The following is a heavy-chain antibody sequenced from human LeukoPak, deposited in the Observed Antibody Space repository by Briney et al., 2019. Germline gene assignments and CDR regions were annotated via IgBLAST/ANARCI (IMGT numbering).Heavy chain of an antibody. J-gene: IGHJ4*02. CDR1: GGTFSSYA. V-gene: IGHV1-69*05. Sequence: ASVKVSCKASGGTFSSYAISWVRQAPGQGLEWMGGIIPIFGTANYAQKFQGRVTITTDESTSTAYMELRSLRSDDTAVYYCAREHYYGSGSYRHTIDYWGQGTLVTVSS. CDR3: AREHYYGSGSYRHTIDY. CDR2: IIPIFGTA. D-gene: IGHD3-10*01.